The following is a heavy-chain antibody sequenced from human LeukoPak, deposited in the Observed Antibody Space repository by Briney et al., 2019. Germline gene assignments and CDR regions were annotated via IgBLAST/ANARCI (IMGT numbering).Heavy chain of an antibody. CDR1: GFTFSDYY. Sequence: PGGSLRLSCAASGFTFSDYYMSWIRQAPGKGLEWVSYISSSGSTIYYADSVKGRFTISRDNAKNSPYLQMSSLRAEDTAVYYCARRASPIFGVVIYDYWGQGTLVTVSS. D-gene: IGHD3-3*01. CDR3: ARRASPIFGVVIYDY. V-gene: IGHV3-11*01. CDR2: ISSSGSTI. J-gene: IGHJ4*02.